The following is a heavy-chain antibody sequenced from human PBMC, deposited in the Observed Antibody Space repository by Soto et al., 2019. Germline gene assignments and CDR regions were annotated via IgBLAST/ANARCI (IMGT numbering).Heavy chain of an antibody. CDR1: GGSISSYY. D-gene: IGHD6-13*01. CDR2: IYYSGST. Sequence: SETLSLTCTVSGGSISSYYWSWIRQPPGKGLEWIGYIYYSGSTNYNPSLKSRVTISVDTSKNQFSLKLSSVTAADTAVYYCASASVYSPLSNWFDPWGQGTLVTVSS. V-gene: IGHV4-59*01. CDR3: ASASVYSPLSNWFDP. J-gene: IGHJ5*02.